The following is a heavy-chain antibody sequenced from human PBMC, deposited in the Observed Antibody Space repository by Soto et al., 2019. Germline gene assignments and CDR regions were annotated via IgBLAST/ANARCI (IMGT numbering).Heavy chain of an antibody. J-gene: IGHJ6*02. Sequence: SETLSLTCAVSGGSISSGGYSWSWIRQPPGKGLEWIGYIYHSGSTYYNPSLKSRVTISVDRSKNQFSLKLSSVTAADTAVYYCARGAAAAGTWYYYYYGMDVCGQGSTVTVSS. D-gene: IGHD6-13*01. CDR1: GGSISSGGYS. V-gene: IGHV4-30-2*01. CDR3: ARGAAAAGTWYYYYYGMDV. CDR2: IYHSGST.